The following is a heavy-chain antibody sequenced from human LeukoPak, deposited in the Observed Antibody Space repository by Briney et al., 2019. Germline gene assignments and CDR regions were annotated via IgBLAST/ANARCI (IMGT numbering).Heavy chain of an antibody. CDR1: GGSISSSSYY. CDR2: IYYSGST. D-gene: IGHD1-7*01. CDR3: ARDYVNYVSKDAFDI. V-gene: IGHV4-39*07. Sequence: SETLSLTCTVSGGSISSSSYYWGWIRQPPGKGLEWIGSIYYSGSTYYNPSLESRVTISVDTSKNQFSLKLSSVTAADTAVYYCARDYVNYVSKDAFDIWGQGTMVTVSS. J-gene: IGHJ3*02.